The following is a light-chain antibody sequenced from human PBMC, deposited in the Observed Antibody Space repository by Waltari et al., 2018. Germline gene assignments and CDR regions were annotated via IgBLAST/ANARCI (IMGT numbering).Light chain of an antibody. CDR3: QQYNSYEWT. J-gene: IGKJ1*01. CDR1: QSINSW. V-gene: IGKV1-5*03. Sequence: DIQMTQFPSTLSASVGDRLTITCRASQSINSWLAWYQQKPGKAPKLLIYKASSLESGVPSRVSSSGSGTEYTLTISSLQPDDFATYYCQQYNSYEWTFGQGTKVAIK. CDR2: KAS.